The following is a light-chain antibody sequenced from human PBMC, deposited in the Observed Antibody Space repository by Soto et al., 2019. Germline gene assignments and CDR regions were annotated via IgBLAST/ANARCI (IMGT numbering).Light chain of an antibody. CDR3: QQYNSYSS. Sequence: DTQMNQSPSTLSASIGDRVTITCRASQDISNWLAWYQQKPGKAPKLLIYKASSLKSGVPSRFSGSGSGTEFTLTISSLQPDDFATYYCQQYNSYSSFGPGTKVDI. CDR1: QDISNW. J-gene: IGKJ3*01. V-gene: IGKV1-5*03. CDR2: KAS.